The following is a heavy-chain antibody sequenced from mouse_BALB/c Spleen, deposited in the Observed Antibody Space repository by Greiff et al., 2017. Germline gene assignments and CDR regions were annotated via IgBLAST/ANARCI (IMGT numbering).Heavy chain of an antibody. V-gene: IGHV2-6-7*01. CDR2: IWGDGST. D-gene: IGHD2-4*01. CDR3: ARSTMITYFDY. Sequence: VQLQESGPGLVAPSQSLSITCTVSGFSLTGYGVNWVRQPPGKGLEWLGMIWGDGSTDYNSALKSRLSISKDNSKSQVFLKMNSLQTDDTARYYCARSTMITYFDYWGQGTTLTVSS. J-gene: IGHJ2*01. CDR1: GFSLTGYG.